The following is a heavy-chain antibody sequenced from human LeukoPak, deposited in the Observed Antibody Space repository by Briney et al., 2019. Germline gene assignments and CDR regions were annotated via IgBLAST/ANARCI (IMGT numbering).Heavy chain of an antibody. CDR2: ISGSGGST. V-gene: IGHV3-23*01. Sequence: PGGSLRLSCAASGFTFSSYAMSWVRQAPGKGLEWVSAISGSGGSTYYADSVKGRFTISRDNAKNTLYLQMNSLRAEDTAVYYCARGDYGDSKIDYWGQGTLVTVSS. CDR1: GFTFSSYA. J-gene: IGHJ4*02. CDR3: ARGDYGDSKIDY. D-gene: IGHD4-17*01.